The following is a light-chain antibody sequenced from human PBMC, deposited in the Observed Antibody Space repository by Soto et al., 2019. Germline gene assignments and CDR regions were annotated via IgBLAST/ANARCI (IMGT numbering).Light chain of an antibody. V-gene: IGKV1-5*01. CDR3: QQYQTYPYT. Sequence: DIQMTQFPSTLSASLGDSVTITCRASQSIITRLAWYQQKPGKAPKLLIYDASRLESGVPSRLSGSGSATEVTLTISSLQPDDFASYYCQQYQTYPYTFGQGTKLEI. J-gene: IGKJ2*01. CDR1: QSIITR. CDR2: DAS.